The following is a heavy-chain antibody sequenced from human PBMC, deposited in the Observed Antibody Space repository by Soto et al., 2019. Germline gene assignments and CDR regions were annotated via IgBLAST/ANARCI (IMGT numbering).Heavy chain of an antibody. CDR1: GFTFGNYA. D-gene: IGHD3-10*01. CDR2: ISHEGSNI. Sequence: QEQLMESGGGVVQPGTSLRLSCAASGFTFGNYAMYWVRQAPGKGPEWVAVISHEGSNIFYADSVKGRFTISRDNSKNTVILQMTSLRVEDTAVYYCAREAFGSRNFYNLGSPDYWGQGSLVTVSS. J-gene: IGHJ4*02. CDR3: AREAFGSRNFYNLGSPDY. V-gene: IGHV3-30*04.